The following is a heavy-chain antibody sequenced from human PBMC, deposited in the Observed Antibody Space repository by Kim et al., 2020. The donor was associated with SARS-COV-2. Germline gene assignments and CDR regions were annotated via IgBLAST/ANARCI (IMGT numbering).Heavy chain of an antibody. D-gene: IGHD3-22*01. CDR3: AKEAGLDYYDSSGYCMDV. CDR1: GFTFSSYG. Sequence: GGSLRLSCAASGFTFSSYGMHWVRQAPGKGLEWVAVISYDGSNKYYADSVKGRFTISRDNSKNTLYLQMNSLRAEDTAVYYCAKEAGLDYYDSSGYCMDVGGKGTTVTVSS. CDR2: ISYDGSNK. J-gene: IGHJ6*03. V-gene: IGHV3-30*18.